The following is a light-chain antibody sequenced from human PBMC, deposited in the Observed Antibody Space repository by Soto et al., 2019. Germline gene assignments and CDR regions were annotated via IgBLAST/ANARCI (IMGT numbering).Light chain of an antibody. CDR2: AAS. V-gene: IGKV1-39*01. CDR3: QQSYSTLPLT. CDR1: QNVTTY. Sequence: IQMTQSPSSLSASVGDRVTMSCRASQNVTTYLNWYQQIPGKAPTLLIYAASTLHIGVPSRFSGSRSWTDFTLTISSLQPADFATYYCQQSYSTLPLTFGGGTKVEIK. J-gene: IGKJ4*01.